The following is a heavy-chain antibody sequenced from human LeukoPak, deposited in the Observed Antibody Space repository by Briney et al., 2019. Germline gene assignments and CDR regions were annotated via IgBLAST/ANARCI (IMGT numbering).Heavy chain of an antibody. D-gene: IGHD6-19*01. Sequence: GGSLRLSCAASGFTFSSYWMSWVRQAPGKGLEWVANIKQDGSEKYYVDSVKGRFTISRDNAKNSLYLQMNSLRAEDTAVYYCARDGGSSNGWYGRYYFDYWGQGTLVTVSS. CDR3: ARDGGSSNGWYGRYYFDY. CDR2: IKQDGSEK. V-gene: IGHV3-7*01. CDR1: GFTFSSYW. J-gene: IGHJ4*02.